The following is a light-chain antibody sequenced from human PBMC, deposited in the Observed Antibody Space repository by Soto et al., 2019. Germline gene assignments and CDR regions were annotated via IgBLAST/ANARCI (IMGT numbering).Light chain of an antibody. CDR1: QGISSY. Sequence: IQLTQSPSSLSASVGDRVTITCRASQGISSYLAWYQQKPGKAPKLLIYAASTLQSGVPSRFSGSGSGTDFTLTISSLQPEDFDTYYCQQLNSYPHTLGQGTKVDIK. CDR2: AAS. CDR3: QQLNSYPHT. J-gene: IGKJ1*01. V-gene: IGKV1-9*01.